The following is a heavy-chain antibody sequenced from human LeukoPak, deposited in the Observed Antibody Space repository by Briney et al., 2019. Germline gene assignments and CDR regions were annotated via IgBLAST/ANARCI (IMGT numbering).Heavy chain of an antibody. V-gene: IGHV4-59*12. CDR1: GGSISSYY. D-gene: IGHD4-17*01. J-gene: IGHJ4*02. CDR2: IYYTGST. CDR3: ARYGVYGDYDY. Sequence: SETLSLTCTVSGGSISSYYWSWIRQPPGKALDWIGGIYYTGSTSYNLSLKSRVTMSVDTSKNQFSLQLRSVTAADTAVYYCARYGVYGDYDYWGQGTLVTVSS.